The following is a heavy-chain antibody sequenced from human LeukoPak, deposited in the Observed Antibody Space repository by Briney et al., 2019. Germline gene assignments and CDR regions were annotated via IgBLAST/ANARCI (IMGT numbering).Heavy chain of an antibody. J-gene: IGHJ4*02. V-gene: IGHV3-23*01. Sequence: GGSLRLSCAASGYTFSSYAMNWVRQAPGKGLEWVSAISGSGASTFYADSVKGRFTISRDNSKNTLYLQMNNLRAEDTAVYYCAKDRRSGSSYFDYWGQGTLVTVSS. CDR2: ISGSGAST. D-gene: IGHD1-26*01. CDR1: GYTFSSYA. CDR3: AKDRRSGSSYFDY.